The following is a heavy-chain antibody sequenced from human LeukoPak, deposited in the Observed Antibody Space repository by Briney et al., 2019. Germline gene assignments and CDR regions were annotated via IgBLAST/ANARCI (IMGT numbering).Heavy chain of an antibody. Sequence: GGSLRLSCAASGFTFSDYYMSWIRQAPGKGLEWVSYITSSTSYTNYADSVKGRFTISRDNAKNSLYLHMNSLRAEDTAVYYCARDGMSDYDYFDYWGQGTLVTVSS. CDR1: GFTFSDYY. CDR2: ITSSTSYT. V-gene: IGHV3-11*05. D-gene: IGHD5-12*01. J-gene: IGHJ4*02. CDR3: ARDGMSDYDYFDY.